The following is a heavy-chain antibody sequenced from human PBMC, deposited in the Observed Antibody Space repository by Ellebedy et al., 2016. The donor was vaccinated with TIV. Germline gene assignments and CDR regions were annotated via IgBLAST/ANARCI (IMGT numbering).Heavy chain of an antibody. J-gene: IGHJ6*02. CDR3: ARYPTPTIAAAGPEGKTPTPSGMDV. Sequence: AASVKVSCKASGYTFTNYDINWVRRATGQGLEWMGWVNPNSANTGYAQQLQGRVTMTRNTSIRTAYMELSSLRSDDTAVYYCARYPTPTIAAAGPEGKTPTPSGMDVWGQGTTVTVSS. D-gene: IGHD6-13*01. CDR2: VNPNSANT. V-gene: IGHV1-8*01. CDR1: GYTFTNYD.